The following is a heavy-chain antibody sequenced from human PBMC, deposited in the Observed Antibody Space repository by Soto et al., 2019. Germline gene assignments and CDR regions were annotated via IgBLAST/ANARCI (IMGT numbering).Heavy chain of an antibody. D-gene: IGHD2-2*02. V-gene: IGHV3-73*01. CDR1: GFIFSGSA. J-gene: IGHJ6*02. Sequence: PGGSLRLSSAASGFIFSGSAIHWVRQASGKGLEWVGRIRSRANNFATSSAASVKGRFTFSRDDSKNTAYLQINTLKPEDTAVYYCARGQGAAIGDYYYHGMDVWGQGTTVTVSS. CDR2: IRSRANNFAT. CDR3: ARGQGAAIGDYYYHGMDV.